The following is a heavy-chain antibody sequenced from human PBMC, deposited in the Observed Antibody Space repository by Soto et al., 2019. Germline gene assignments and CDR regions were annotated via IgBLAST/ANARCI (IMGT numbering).Heavy chain of an antibody. J-gene: IGHJ4*02. CDR1: GFTFSSYT. CDR2: ISFDGSNK. D-gene: IGHD3-10*01. Sequence: GSLRLSCAASGFTFSSYTMHWVRQAPGKGLEWVARISFDGSNKDYADSVKGRFTSSRDNSKNTLYVQMNSLRAEDTAVYYCARDPSHGSGSYLDYWGQGTLVTVSS. CDR3: ARDPSHGSGSYLDY. V-gene: IGHV3-30-3*01.